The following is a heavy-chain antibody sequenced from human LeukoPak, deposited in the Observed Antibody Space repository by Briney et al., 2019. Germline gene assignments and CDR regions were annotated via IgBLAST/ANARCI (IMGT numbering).Heavy chain of an antibody. J-gene: IGHJ4*02. CDR2: ISSSSTTK. CDR1: GFTFSSYS. D-gene: IGHD2-15*01. Sequence: VQPGGSLRLSCAASGFTFSSYSMNWVRQAPGKGLEWVSYISSSSTTKYYADSVKGRFTISRDNAGNSLYLQMNSLRDEDTAIYYCARDPLGVVAVGTESDYWGQGTLVTVSS. V-gene: IGHV3-48*02. CDR3: ARDPLGVVAVGTESDY.